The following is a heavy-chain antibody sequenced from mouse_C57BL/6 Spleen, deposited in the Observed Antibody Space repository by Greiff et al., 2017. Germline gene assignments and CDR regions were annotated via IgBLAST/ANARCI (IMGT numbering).Heavy chain of an antibody. CDR2: IYPGDGDT. CDR3: ARGDYGFDY. Sequence: QVQLQQSGPELVKPGASVKISCKASGYAFSSSWMNWVKQRPGKGLEWIGRIYPGDGDTNYNGKFKGKATLTADKSSSTAYLLLSSLTSEDSAVFFCARGDYGFDYWGQGTTLTVSS. J-gene: IGHJ2*01. D-gene: IGHD2-4*01. V-gene: IGHV1-82*01. CDR1: GYAFSSSW.